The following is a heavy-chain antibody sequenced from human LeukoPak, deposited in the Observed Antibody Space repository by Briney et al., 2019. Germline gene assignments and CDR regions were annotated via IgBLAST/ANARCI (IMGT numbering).Heavy chain of an antibody. Sequence: GGSLRLSCAASGFTFSSYAMHWVRQAPGKGLEWVAVISYDGSNKYYADSVKGRFTISRDNSKNTLYLQMNSLRAEDKAVYYCARGMDYYDSSDIDLDYWGQGTLVTVSS. D-gene: IGHD3-22*01. V-gene: IGHV3-30-3*01. J-gene: IGHJ4*02. CDR2: ISYDGSNK. CDR1: GFTFSSYA. CDR3: ARGMDYYDSSDIDLDY.